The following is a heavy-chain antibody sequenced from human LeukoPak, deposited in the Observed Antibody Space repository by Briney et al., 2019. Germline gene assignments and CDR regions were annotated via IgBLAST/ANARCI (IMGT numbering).Heavy chain of an antibody. CDR2: ISGSGGST. V-gene: IGHV3-23*01. Sequence: GGSLRLSCAASGFTFSSYGMSWVRQAPGKGLEWVSAISGSGGSTYYADSVKGRFTISRDNSKNTLYLQMNSLRAEDTAVYYCASLSGSYYEFDYWGQGTLVTVSS. J-gene: IGHJ4*02. CDR1: GFTFSSYG. D-gene: IGHD1-26*01. CDR3: ASLSGSYYEFDY.